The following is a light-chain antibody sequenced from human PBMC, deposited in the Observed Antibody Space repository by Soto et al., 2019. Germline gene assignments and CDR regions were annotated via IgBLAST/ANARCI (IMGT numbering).Light chain of an antibody. CDR2: EVT. CDR1: SGDIGGYDY. CDR3: SSYAGSINPYV. J-gene: IGLJ1*01. Sequence: QSALTQPPSASGSPGQSVTISCTGTSGDIGGYDYVSWYQQHPGKAPKLMIYEVTKRPLGVPDRFSGSKSGNTASLTVSGLQAEDEADYYGSSYAGSINPYVFGTGTKLTVL. V-gene: IGLV2-8*01.